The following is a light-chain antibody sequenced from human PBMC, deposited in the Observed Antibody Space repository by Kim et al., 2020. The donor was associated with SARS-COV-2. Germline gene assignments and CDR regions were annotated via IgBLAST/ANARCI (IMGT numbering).Light chain of an antibody. Sequence: FPGERATLSCRASQSVSSSYLAWYQQKPGQAPRLLIYGASSRATGIPDRFSGSGSGTDFTLTISRLEPEDFAVYYCQQYGSLPRTFGQGTKVDIK. J-gene: IGKJ1*01. V-gene: IGKV3-20*01. CDR3: QQYGSLPRT. CDR1: QSVSSSY. CDR2: GAS.